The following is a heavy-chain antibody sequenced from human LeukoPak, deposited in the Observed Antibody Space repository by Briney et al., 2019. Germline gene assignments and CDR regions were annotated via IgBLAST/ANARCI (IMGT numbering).Heavy chain of an antibody. D-gene: IGHD4-23*01. Sequence: GGSLRLSCAASGFTFSSYAMSWVRQAPGEGLEWVSSVTGSGSSTYYADSVKGRFTISRDNSRNTLYLQMNSLRAEDTAVYYCARNYGGNSDAFDIWGQGTMVTVSS. CDR2: VTGSGSST. CDR1: GFTFSSYA. CDR3: ARNYGGNSDAFDI. J-gene: IGHJ3*02. V-gene: IGHV3-23*01.